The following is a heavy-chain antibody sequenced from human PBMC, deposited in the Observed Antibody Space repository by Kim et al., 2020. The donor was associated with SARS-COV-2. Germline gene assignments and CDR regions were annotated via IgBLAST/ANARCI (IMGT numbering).Heavy chain of an antibody. Sequence: GRFAISRDNAKNSLYLQMNSLRAEDTAVYYCARRSRCDSYSTSSHRCSFDIWGQGTMVIVSS. J-gene: IGHJ3*02. CDR3: ARRSRCDSYSTSSHRCSFDI. D-gene: IGHD6-6*01. V-gene: IGHV3-11*03.